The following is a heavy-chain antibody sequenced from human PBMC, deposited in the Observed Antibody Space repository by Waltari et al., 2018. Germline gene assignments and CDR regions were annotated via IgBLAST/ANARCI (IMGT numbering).Heavy chain of an antibody. J-gene: IGHJ4*02. CDR1: GGSISSGGYY. V-gene: IGHV4-31*03. CDR2: IYYSGST. Sequence: QVQLQESGPGLVKPSQTLSLTCTVSGGSISSGGYYWSWIRQHPGKGLEWIGYIYYSGSTYYNPSLKSRVTISVDTSKNQFSLKLSSVTAADTAVYYCVRESSSWPSPFDYWGQGTLVTVSS. D-gene: IGHD6-13*01. CDR3: VRESSSWPSPFDY.